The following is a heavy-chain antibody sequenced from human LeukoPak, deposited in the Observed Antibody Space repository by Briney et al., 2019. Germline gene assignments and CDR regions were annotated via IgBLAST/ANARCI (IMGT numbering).Heavy chain of an antibody. J-gene: IGHJ4*02. CDR2: IIPIFGTA. CDR3: ARAFSIRLPGGQPFDY. D-gene: IGHD1-14*01. CDR1: GGTFSSYA. V-gene: IGHV1-69*05. Sequence: ASVKVSCKASGGTFSSYAISWVRQAPGQGLEWMGGIIPIFGTANYAQKFQGRVTITTDESTSTAYRELSSLRSEDTAVYYCARAFSIRLPGGQPFDYWGQGTLVTVSS.